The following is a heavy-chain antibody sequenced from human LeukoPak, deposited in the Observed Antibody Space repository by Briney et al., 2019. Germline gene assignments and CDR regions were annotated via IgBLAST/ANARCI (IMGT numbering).Heavy chain of an antibody. CDR1: GLTFSSYA. V-gene: IGHV3-30*04. Sequence: PGGSLRLSCAASGLTFSSYAMHWVRQAPGKGLEWVSVIFYDGSLKVYAAAVRGRFTISRDNSKNTVYLQMDRLGAEDTAVYYCARSSTQWDLLGDSWGQGTLVTVSS. D-gene: IGHD1-26*01. J-gene: IGHJ4*02. CDR3: ARSSTQWDLLGDS. CDR2: IFYDGSLK.